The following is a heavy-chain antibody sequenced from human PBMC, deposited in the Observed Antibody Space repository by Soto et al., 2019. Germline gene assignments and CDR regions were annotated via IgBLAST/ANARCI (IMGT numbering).Heavy chain of an antibody. Sequence: SETLSVTCTVSGGSIISSSNHWGWNRQPPGKGLEWIGEINHSGSTNYNPSLKSRVTISVDTSKNQFSLKLSSVTAADTAVYYCAITITIFGVAYNDAFDIWGQGTMVTVSS. J-gene: IGHJ3*02. CDR1: GGSIISSSNH. D-gene: IGHD3-3*01. V-gene: IGHV4-39*07. CDR3: AITITIFGVAYNDAFDI. CDR2: INHSGST.